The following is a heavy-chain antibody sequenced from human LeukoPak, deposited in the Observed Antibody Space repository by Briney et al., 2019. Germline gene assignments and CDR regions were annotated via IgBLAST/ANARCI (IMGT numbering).Heavy chain of an antibody. V-gene: IGHV5-51*01. J-gene: IGHJ6*03. D-gene: IGHD2-8*02. CDR2: IYPGDSHP. CDR1: GYRFSSYW. Sequence: GESLKISCKGSGYRFSSYWLGWVRQMPGKGLEWMGIIYPGDSHPRYGPSFQGQVTISADKSINTAYLQWRSLKASDTAMYYCARMGWYISNASPDFYYYYMDVWGKGTTVSVSS. CDR3: ARMGWYISNASPDFYYYYMDV.